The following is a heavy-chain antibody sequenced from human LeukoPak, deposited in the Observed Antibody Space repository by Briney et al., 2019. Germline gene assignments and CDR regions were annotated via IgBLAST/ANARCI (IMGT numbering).Heavy chain of an antibody. V-gene: IGHV1-8*03. CDR3: ARDWEGYYDSSGPPDY. D-gene: IGHD3-22*01. J-gene: IGHJ4*02. Sequence: ASVKVSCKASGYTFTSYDINWVRQATGQGLEWMGWMNPNSGNTGYAQKFQGRVTITRNTSISTAYMELSSLRSEDTAVYYCARDWEGYYDSSGPPDYWGQGTLVTVSS. CDR2: MNPNSGNT. CDR1: GYTFTSYD.